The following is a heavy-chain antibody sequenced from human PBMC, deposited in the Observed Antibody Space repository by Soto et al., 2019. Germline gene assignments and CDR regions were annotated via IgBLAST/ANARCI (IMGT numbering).Heavy chain of an antibody. J-gene: IGHJ4*02. V-gene: IGHV3-23*01. CDR3: AKDGLVSSSCYYFDY. D-gene: IGHD6-13*01. CDR1: GFTFSSYA. Sequence: PGGSLRLSCAASGFTFSSYAMSWVRQAPGKGLEWVSAISGSGGSTYYADSVKGRFTISRDNSKNTLYLQMNSLRAEDTAVYYCAKDGLVSSSCYYFDYWGQGTLVTVSS. CDR2: ISGSGGST.